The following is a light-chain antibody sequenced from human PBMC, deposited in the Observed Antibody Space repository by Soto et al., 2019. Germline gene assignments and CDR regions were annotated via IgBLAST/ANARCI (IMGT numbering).Light chain of an antibody. Sequence: EIVLTQSPGTLSLSPGEGATLSCRASQSVSSSYIAWYQQRPGQTPSLLIYGASTRATGIPARFSGRGSGTEFTLTISSLQPEDFAIYYCQQFSNYPHVFGQGTRLEIK. V-gene: IGKV3-20*01. J-gene: IGKJ5*01. CDR1: QSVSSSY. CDR2: GAS. CDR3: QQFSNYPHV.